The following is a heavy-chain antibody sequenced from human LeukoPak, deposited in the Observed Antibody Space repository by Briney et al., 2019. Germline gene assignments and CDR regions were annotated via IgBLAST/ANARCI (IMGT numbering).Heavy chain of an antibody. CDR2: ISGSGDST. J-gene: IGHJ3*02. Sequence: PGGSLRLSCAASGLTFRNYGMSWVRQPTGKGLEWVSAISGSGDSTYHADSVRGRFTVSRDNSKNTLYLQMKSLRAEDTAVYYCAKVTGSGSYLADAFDIWGHGTVVTVSS. CDR3: AKVTGSGSYLADAFDI. V-gene: IGHV3-23*01. CDR1: GLTFRNYG. D-gene: IGHD3-10*01.